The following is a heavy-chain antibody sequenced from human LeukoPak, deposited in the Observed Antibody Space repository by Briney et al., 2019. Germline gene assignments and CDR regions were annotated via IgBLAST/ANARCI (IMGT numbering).Heavy chain of an antibody. J-gene: IGHJ4*02. CDR3: AKDPTDFDSSGQTYFDY. D-gene: IGHD3-22*01. CDR1: GFTFTDSA. CDR2: IRSKANTYAT. Sequence: PGGSLKLSCAASGFTFTDSAIHWVRQASGRGLEWVGRIRSKANTYATAYAESVEGRFTISRDNSKNTLYLQMNSLRAEDTAVYYCAKDPTDFDSSGQTYFDYWGQGSLVTVSS. V-gene: IGHV3-73*01.